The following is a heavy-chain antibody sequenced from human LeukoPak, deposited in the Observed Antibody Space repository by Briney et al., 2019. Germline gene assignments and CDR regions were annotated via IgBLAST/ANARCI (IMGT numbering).Heavy chain of an antibody. CDR3: ARHEAYYYGSGSYYN. CDR1: GGSISSYY. J-gene: IGHJ4*02. V-gene: IGHV4-4*07. Sequence: SETLSLTCTVSGGSISSYYWSWIRQPAGKGLEWIGRIYTSGSTNYNPSLKSRVTMSVDTSKNQFSLKVNSVTAADTAVYYCARHEAYYYGSGSYYNWGQGTLVTVSS. D-gene: IGHD3-10*01. CDR2: IYTSGST.